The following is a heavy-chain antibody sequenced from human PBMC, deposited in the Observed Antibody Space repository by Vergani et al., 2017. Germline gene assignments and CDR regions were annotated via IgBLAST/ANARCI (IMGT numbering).Heavy chain of an antibody. CDR1: GYSISSGYY. J-gene: IGHJ4*02. CDR2: IYHSGST. D-gene: IGHD3-10*01. Sequence: QVQLQESGPGLVKPSETLSLTCTVSGYSISSGYYWGWIRQPPGKGLEWIGSIYHSGSTYYNPSRKSRVTISVDTSKNQFSLKRSSVTAADTAVYYCARDGGSGSYRYWGQGTLVTVSS. CDR3: ARDGGSGSYRY. V-gene: IGHV4-38-2*02.